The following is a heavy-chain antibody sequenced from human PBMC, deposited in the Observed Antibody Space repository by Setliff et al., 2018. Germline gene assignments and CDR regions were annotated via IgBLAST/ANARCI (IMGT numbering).Heavy chain of an antibody. CDR2: ISGSGTYT. Sequence: GGSLRLSCAASGFTFSNFGMNWVRQAPGKGLEWVSSISGSGTYTYTADSVKGRCTISRDNAKNSLYLQMISLSAEDTAVYFGARDDALTGAGGNLDDWGQVTLVTVSS. CDR1: GFTFSNFG. CDR3: ARDDALTGAGGNLDD. V-gene: IGHV3-21*01. D-gene: IGHD7-27*01. J-gene: IGHJ4*02.